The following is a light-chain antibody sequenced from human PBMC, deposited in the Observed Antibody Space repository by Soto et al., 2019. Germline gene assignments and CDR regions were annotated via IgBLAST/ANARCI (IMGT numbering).Light chain of an antibody. J-gene: IGKJ1*01. Sequence: EIVLTQSPGTLSLSPGERATLSCRASQSVTSSLLAWYQHKPGQTPRLLIYDASSRANGIPDRFSGSGSGTHFTLTISRLEPEDFAVYYCQQYGRPWTFGQGTKVEIK. CDR2: DAS. CDR1: QSVTSSL. CDR3: QQYGRPWT. V-gene: IGKV3-20*01.